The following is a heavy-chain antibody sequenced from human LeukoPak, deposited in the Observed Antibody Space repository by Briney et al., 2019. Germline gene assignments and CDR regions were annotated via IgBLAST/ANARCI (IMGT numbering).Heavy chain of an antibody. CDR3: ARGMYSGYDWGFDY. CDR1: GGSFSGYY. CDR2: INHSGST. D-gene: IGHD5-12*01. Sequence: PSETLSLTCAVYGGSFSGYYWSWIRQPPGKGLEWIGEINHSGSTNYNPSLKSRVTISVDTSKNQFSLKLSSVTAADTAVYYCARGMYSGYDWGFDYWGQGTLVTVSS. J-gene: IGHJ4*02. V-gene: IGHV4-34*01.